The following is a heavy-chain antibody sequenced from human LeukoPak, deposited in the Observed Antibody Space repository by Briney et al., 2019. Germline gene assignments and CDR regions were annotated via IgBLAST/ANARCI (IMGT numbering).Heavy chain of an antibody. CDR2: ISYDGSNK. CDR1: GFTFSSYG. CDR3: ASSGS. Sequence: GRSLRLSCAASGFTFSSYGMHWVRQAPGKRLEWVAVISYDGSNKYYADSVKGRFTISRDNSKNTLYLQMNSLRAEDTAVYYCASSGSWGQGTLVTVSS. V-gene: IGHV3-30*03. J-gene: IGHJ5*02.